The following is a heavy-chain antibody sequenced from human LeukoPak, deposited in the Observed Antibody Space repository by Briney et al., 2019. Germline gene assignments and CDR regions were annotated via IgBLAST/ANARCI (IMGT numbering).Heavy chain of an antibody. CDR1: GGTFSSYA. CDR3: ATDGGIHYDSSGRRVYYFEY. V-gene: IGHV1-69*05. J-gene: IGHJ4*02. D-gene: IGHD3-22*01. CDR2: IIPIFGTA. Sequence: SVKVSCKASGGTFSSYAISWVRQAPGQGLEWMGRIIPIFGTANYAQKFQGRVTITTDESTSTAYMELSSLRSEDTAVYYCATDGGIHYDSSGRRVYYFEYWGQGTLVTVSS.